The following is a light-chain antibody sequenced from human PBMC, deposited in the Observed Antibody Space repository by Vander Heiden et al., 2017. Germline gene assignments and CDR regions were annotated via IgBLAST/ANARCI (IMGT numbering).Light chain of an antibody. CDR3: QESYSTPR. CDR1: QSISSY. CDR2: AAS. J-gene: IGKJ3*01. V-gene: IGKV1-39*01. Sequence: DIQMPPFPSSLSVSVGDRVTITGRESQSISSYLNWYQQKPAKAPKLLIYAASSLQSGVPSRFSGSGSGTDFTITISRLQPEDFANYYWQESYSTPRFGPGTKVDIK.